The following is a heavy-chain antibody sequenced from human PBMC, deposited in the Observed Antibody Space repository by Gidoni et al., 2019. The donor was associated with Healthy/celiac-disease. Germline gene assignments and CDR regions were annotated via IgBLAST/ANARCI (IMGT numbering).Heavy chain of an antibody. CDR3: ARDRRADIVVVPAFDY. CDR2: INPNSGGT. J-gene: IGHJ4*02. V-gene: IGHV1-2*02. Sequence: QVQLVQSGAEAKKPGASVKVSCKASGYTFTGYYMHWVRQAPGQGLEWMGWINPNSGGTNYAQKFQGRVTMTRDTSISTAYMELSRLRSDDTAVYYCARDRRADIVVVPAFDYWGQGTLVTVSS. D-gene: IGHD2-2*01. CDR1: GYTFTGYY.